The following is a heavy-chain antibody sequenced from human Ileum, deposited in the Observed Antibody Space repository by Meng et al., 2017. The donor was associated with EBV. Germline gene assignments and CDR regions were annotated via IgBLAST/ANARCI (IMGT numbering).Heavy chain of an antibody. CDR3: ARYGRCNGNSFYCFDP. CDR2: IDQSGYT. J-gene: IGHJ5*02. V-gene: IGHV4-34*01. D-gene: IGHD4-23*01. CDR1: GGSFNAYS. Sequence: QVRHQQWGTALLKPSEPLSLHCAVYGGSFNAYSRTWLRQPPGKGLEWIGEIDQSGYTKFNPSLSSRATISRDTSNNQFSLRLNSVTAADTALYYCARYGRCNGNSFYCFDPWGQGTLVTVSS.